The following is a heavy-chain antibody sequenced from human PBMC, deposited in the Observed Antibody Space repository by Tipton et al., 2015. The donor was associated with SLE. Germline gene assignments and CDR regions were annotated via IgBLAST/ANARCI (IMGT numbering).Heavy chain of an antibody. Sequence: TLSLTFAVSGGSISSGGYSWSWIRQPPGKGLEWIGYIYHSGSTYYNPSLKSRVTISVDTSKNQFSLKLSSVTAADTAVYYCARVPYSSGWTRWAFDIWGQGTMVTVSS. J-gene: IGHJ3*02. CDR3: ARVPYSSGWTRWAFDI. V-gene: IGHV4-30-2*01. D-gene: IGHD6-19*01. CDR1: GGSISSGGYS. CDR2: IYHSGST.